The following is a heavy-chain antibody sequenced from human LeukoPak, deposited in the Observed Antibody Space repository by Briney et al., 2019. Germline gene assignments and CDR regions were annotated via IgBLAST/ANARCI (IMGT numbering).Heavy chain of an antibody. CDR3: ARDHSYYFGSQTSTLDV. CDR2: IYYTGSV. Sequence: SETLSLTCTISGASISTGGFYWTWIRQPPGEGLEWIGYIYYTGSVDYDASLKSRLTISLDTSKNRFSLKLNSVTAADTAVYYCARDHSYYFGSQTSTLDVWGQGTAVTVSS. V-gene: IGHV4-31*03. D-gene: IGHD3-10*01. J-gene: IGHJ6*02. CDR1: GASISTGGFY.